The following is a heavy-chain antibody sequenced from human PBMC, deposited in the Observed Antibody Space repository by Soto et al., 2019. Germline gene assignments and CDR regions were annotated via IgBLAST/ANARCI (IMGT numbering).Heavy chain of an antibody. Sequence: QVQLVQSGAEVKKPGASVKVSCKASGYTFTSYYMHWVRQAPGQGLEWMGIINPSGGSTSYAQKFQGRVTMTRDTSTSTVYMELSSLRSEDTAVYYCASWKTTDDFGDYFDYWGQGTLVTVSS. V-gene: IGHV1-46*03. CDR1: GYTFTSYY. CDR2: INPSGGST. D-gene: IGHD4-17*01. J-gene: IGHJ4*02. CDR3: ASWKTTDDFGDYFDY.